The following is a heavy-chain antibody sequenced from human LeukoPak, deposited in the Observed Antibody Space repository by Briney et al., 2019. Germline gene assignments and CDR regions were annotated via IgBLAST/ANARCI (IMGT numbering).Heavy chain of an antibody. D-gene: IGHD3-9*01. CDR3: ARGYYDILTGYPNWFDP. J-gene: IGHJ5*02. Sequence: GGSLRLSCAASGFTFDDYGMSWVRQAPGKGLEWVSGINWNGGSTGYADSVKGRFTISRDNAKNSLYLQMNSLRAEDTALYHCARGYYDILTGYPNWFDPWGQGTLVTVSS. CDR1: GFTFDDYG. CDR2: INWNGGST. V-gene: IGHV3-20*01.